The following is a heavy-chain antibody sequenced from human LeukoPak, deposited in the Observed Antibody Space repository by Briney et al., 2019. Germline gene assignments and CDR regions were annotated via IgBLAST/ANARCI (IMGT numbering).Heavy chain of an antibody. D-gene: IGHD3-9*01. J-gene: IGHJ4*02. V-gene: IGHV3-30*18. CDR1: GFTFSSYG. CDR3: AKAKDGDYDILTGYFDY. Sequence: GGSLRLSCAASGFTFSSYGMHWVRQAPGKGLEWVAVISYDGSNKYYADSVKGRFTISRDNSKNTLYLQMNSLRAEDTALYYCAKAKDGDYDILTGYFDYWGQGTLVTVSS. CDR2: ISYDGSNK.